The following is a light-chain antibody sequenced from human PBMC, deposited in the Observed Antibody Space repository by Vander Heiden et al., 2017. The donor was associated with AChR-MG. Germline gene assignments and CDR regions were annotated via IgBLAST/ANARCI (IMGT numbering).Light chain of an antibody. CDR3: QHYSNSPLA. J-gene: IGKJ1*01. CDR1: QSISSW. CDR2: DAS. V-gene: IGKV1-5*01. Sequence: DIQMTQCPSTLSPSVGDRVTTTFRASQSISSWLAWYQQKPGNAPNLLFYDASSLESGVPSRFSGSGSGTEFTLTISSLQPDDFANYYCQHYSNSPLAFGQGTTVEIK.